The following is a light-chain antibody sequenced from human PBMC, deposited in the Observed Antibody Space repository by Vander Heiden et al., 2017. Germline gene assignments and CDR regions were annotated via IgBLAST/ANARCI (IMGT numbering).Light chain of an antibody. CDR2: EGD. V-gene: IGLV6-57*02. CDR3: QSFDTTNLYV. J-gene: IGLJ1*01. CDR1: SGIIGSNF. Sequence: NFMLTQPHSVSESPGKTISISCTGSSGIIGSNFVHWYQQRPGSAPTTVIFEGDQRPSGVPDRFSGSVDSSSNSASLTISGLKTEDEADYYCQSFDTTNLYVFGTGTKVTVL.